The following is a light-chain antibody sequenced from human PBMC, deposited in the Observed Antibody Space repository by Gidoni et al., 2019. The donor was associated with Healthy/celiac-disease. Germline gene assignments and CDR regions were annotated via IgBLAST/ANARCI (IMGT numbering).Light chain of an antibody. Sequence: DIQMTQSPSSLSASVGDRVTITCRASQNIRNFLAWFQQEPGKAPKSLIYDASSLQRGGPSKFSGSGSGTDFTLPISGLQPDDFATYYCQHYFSYPFTIGPGTNVELK. CDR2: DAS. CDR1: QNIRNF. J-gene: IGKJ3*01. V-gene: IGKV1-16*02. CDR3: QHYFSYPFT.